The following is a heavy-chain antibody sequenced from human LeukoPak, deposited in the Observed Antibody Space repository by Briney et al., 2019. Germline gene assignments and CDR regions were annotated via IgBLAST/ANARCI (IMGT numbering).Heavy chain of an antibody. CDR1: GGSFSGYY. D-gene: IGHD6-19*01. CDR2: IYYSGST. V-gene: IGHV4-34*01. J-gene: IGHJ6*02. Sequence: SETLSLTCAVYGGSFSGYYWSWIRQPPGKGLEWIGSIYYSGSTYYNPSLKSRVTISVDTSKNQFSLKLSSVTAADTAVYYCARETFIAVAGSYYYYGMDVWGQGTTVTVSS. CDR3: ARETFIAVAGSYYYYGMDV.